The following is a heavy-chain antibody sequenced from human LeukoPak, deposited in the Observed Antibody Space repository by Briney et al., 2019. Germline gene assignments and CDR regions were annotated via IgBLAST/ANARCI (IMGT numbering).Heavy chain of an antibody. D-gene: IGHD4-17*01. CDR1: GLTFSSYG. CDR2: ISGSGGST. J-gene: IGHJ4*02. CDR3: AKDWGMAVTTLGY. V-gene: IGHV3-23*01. Sequence: GGSLRLSCVASGLTFSSYGMSWVRQAPGKGLEWVSGISGSGGSTYYADFVKGRFTISRDNSKNTLYLQMNSLRAEDTAIYYCAKDWGMAVTTLGYWGQGSLVTVSS.